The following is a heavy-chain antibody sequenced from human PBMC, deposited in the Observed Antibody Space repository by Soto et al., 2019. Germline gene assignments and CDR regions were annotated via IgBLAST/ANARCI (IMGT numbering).Heavy chain of an antibody. CDR2: ISGSGDST. Sequence: EVQLLESGGGLVQPGGSLRLSCAASGFTFSSYAMRWVRQAPGKGLEWVSVISGSGDSTYYADSVKGRFTTSRENSKNTLYLQMNSLRAEDTAVYYCARRGSGSYYDYWGEGPLVTVSS. J-gene: IGHJ4*02. D-gene: IGHD1-26*01. CDR3: ARRGSGSYYDY. V-gene: IGHV3-23*01. CDR1: GFTFSSYA.